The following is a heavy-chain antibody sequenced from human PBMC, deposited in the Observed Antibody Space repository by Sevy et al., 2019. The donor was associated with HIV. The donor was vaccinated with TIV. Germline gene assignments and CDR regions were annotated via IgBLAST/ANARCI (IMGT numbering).Heavy chain of an antibody. D-gene: IGHD3-16*01. CDR1: IFTFNIYG. J-gene: IGHJ3*02. Sequence: GGSLRLSCAASIFTFNIYGMQWVRQAPGKGLEWVAYMRKDGLTTYYADSVKGRFTISRDSSKNTHYLQMNSLRIEDAALYYCTRETTYYDASGPVPGDIWGQGTTVTVSS. CDR2: MRKDGLTT. CDR3: TRETTYYDASGPVPGDI. V-gene: IGHV3-30*02.